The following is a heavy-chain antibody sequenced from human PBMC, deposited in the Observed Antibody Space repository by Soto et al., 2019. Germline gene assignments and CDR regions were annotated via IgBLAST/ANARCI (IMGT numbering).Heavy chain of an antibody. CDR2: ISAYNGNT. D-gene: IGHD4-17*01. Sequence: QVQLVQSGAEVKKPGASVKVSCKASGYTFTSYGISWVRQAPGQGLEWMGWISAYNGNTNYAQKLQGRVTMTTDTPTGPAYMELRRLRPDDTAVYYCARDLPFYGCNLASDWYFDLWGRGTLVTVSS. CDR3: ARDLPFYGCNLASDWYFDL. CDR1: GYTFTSYG. J-gene: IGHJ2*01. V-gene: IGHV1-18*01.